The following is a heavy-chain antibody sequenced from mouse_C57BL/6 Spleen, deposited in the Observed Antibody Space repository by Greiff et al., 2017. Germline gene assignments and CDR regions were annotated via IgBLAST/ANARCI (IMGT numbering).Heavy chain of an antibody. V-gene: IGHV1-80*01. D-gene: IGHD2-3*01. CDR1: GYAFSSYW. J-gene: IGHJ4*01. CDR3: ARGLLPYAMDY. CDR2: IYPGDGDT. Sequence: VQLVESGAELVKPGASVKISCKASGYAFSSYWMNWVKQRPGKGLEWIGQIYPGDGDTNYNGKFKGKATLTADKSSSTAYMQLSSLTSEDSAVYFCARGLLPYAMDYWGQGTSVTVSS.